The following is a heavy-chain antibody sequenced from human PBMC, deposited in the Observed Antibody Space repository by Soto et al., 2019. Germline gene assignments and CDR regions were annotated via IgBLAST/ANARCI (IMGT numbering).Heavy chain of an antibody. Sequence: PGGSLRLSCATSGFTFSNYNMDWIRQAPGKGLEWAAFSSSSSTCLYSADSVKGRFTISRDNAKNSLFLQMKSLRDEDTAVYYCASVGNRNCYEFWGQGT. CDR2: SSSSSTCL. V-gene: IGHV3-48*02. J-gene: IGHJ4*02. CDR1: GFTFSNYN. CDR3: ASVGNRNCYEF.